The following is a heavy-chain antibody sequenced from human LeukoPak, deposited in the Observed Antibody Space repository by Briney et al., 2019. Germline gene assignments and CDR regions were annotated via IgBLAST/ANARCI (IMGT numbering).Heavy chain of an antibody. CDR3: AKVGTYSGSYPFDY. CDR2: ISSSSSTI. CDR1: GFTFSSYS. D-gene: IGHD1-26*01. V-gene: IGHV3-48*02. J-gene: IGHJ4*02. Sequence: GGSLRLSCAASGFTFSSYSMNWVRQAPGKGLEWVSYISSSSSTIYYADSVKGRFSISRDNAKNSLYLQMNSLRDEDTAVYYCAKVGTYSGSYPFDYWGQGTLVTVSS.